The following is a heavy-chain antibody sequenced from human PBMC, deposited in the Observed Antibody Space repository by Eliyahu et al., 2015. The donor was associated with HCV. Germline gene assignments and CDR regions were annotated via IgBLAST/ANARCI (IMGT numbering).Heavy chain of an antibody. V-gene: IGHV4-34*01. J-gene: IGHJ4*02. Sequence: QVQLQQWGAGLLKPSETLSLTCAVYGGSFSGYSWSWFRQPPGKGLXWIGEINHSGSTNYNPSLKSRVTISVDTSKNQFSLKLSSVTAADTAVYYCARRPQSVWFYYDSSGYGRRSYFDYWGQGTLVTVSS. CDR1: GGSFSGYS. D-gene: IGHD3-22*01. CDR2: INHSGST. CDR3: ARRPQSVWFYYDSSGYGRRSYFDY.